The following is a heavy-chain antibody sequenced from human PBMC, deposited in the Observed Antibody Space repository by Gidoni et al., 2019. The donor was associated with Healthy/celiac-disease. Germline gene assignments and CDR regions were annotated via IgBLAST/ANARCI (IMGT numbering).Heavy chain of an antibody. D-gene: IGHD3-10*01. CDR1: AGSFSGNY. J-gene: IGHJ6*03. CDR3: ARGRGRGWGRYYMDV. CDR2: INHSGST. Sequence: QVQLQQWGAGLLKPSETLSLTCAVYAGSFSGNYWSCNRQPPGKGLEWIGEINHSGSTNYNPSLKSRVTISVDTSKNQFSLKLSSVTAADTAVYYCARGRGRGWGRYYMDVWGKGTTVTVSS. V-gene: IGHV4-34*01.